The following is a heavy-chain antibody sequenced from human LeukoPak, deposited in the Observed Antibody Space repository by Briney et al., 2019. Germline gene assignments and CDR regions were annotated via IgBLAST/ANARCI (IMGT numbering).Heavy chain of an antibody. V-gene: IGHV4-30-4*01. CDR3: ARCREWLLRRVWFDP. CDR2: IYYSGST. J-gene: IGHJ5*02. CDR1: GDSITSDKW. Sequence: SETLSLTCAVSGDSITSDKWWTWVRQPPGKGLEWIGYIYYSGSTYYNPSLKSRVTISVDTSKNQFSLKLSSVTAADTAVYYCARCREWLLRRVWFDPWGQGTLVTVSS. D-gene: IGHD3-3*01.